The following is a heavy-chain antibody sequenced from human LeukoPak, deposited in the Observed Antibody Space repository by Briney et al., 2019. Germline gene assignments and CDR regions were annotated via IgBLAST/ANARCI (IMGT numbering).Heavy chain of an antibody. Sequence: SETLSLTCAVYGGSFSGYYWSWIRQPPGKGLEWVGEINHSGSTNYNPSLKSRVTISVDTSKNQFSLKLSSVTAADTAVYYCARDRGSRSFDYWGQGTLVTVSS. CDR3: ARDRGSRSFDY. CDR2: INHSGST. D-gene: IGHD3-10*01. CDR1: GGSFSGYY. J-gene: IGHJ4*02. V-gene: IGHV4-34*01.